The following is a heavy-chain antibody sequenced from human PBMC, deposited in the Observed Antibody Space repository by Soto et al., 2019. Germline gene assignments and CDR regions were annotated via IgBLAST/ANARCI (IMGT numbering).Heavy chain of an antibody. CDR3: ARDQTAMVPGYYYYGMDV. D-gene: IGHD5-18*01. CDR2: IWYDGSNK. CDR1: GFTFSSYG. V-gene: IGHV3-33*01. J-gene: IGHJ6*02. Sequence: QVQLVESGGGVVQPGRSLRLSCAASGFTFSSYGMHWVRQAPGKGLEWVAVIWYDGSNKYYADSVKGRFTISRDNSKNTLYLQMNSLRAEDTAVYYCARDQTAMVPGYYYYGMDVWGQGTTVTFSS.